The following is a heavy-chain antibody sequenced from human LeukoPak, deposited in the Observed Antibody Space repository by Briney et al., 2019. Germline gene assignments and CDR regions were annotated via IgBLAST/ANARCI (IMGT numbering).Heavy chain of an antibody. CDR2: INPNSCDT. CDR1: GYTFTGYY. D-gene: IGHD2/OR15-2a*01. J-gene: IGHJ4*02. Sequence: ASVKVSCKASGYTFTGYYMHSVRQAPGQQLEWMGWINPNSCDTKYALKFQGRITIARATTISTAYMELSRLRSDAADVYYCARGDRRRPFYYYCWGQGILVAAS. CDR3: ARGDRRRPFYYYC. V-gene: IGHV1-2*02.